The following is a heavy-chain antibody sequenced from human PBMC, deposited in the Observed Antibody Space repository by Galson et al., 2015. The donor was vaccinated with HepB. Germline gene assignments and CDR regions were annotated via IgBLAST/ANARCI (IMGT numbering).Heavy chain of an antibody. D-gene: IGHD5-12*01. CDR3: ARRGYSGYQAIVAFDI. CDR1: GGSISSYY. Sequence: SETLSLTCTVSGGSISSYYWSWIRQPPGKGLEWIGYIYYSGSTNYNPSLKSRVTISVDTSKNQFSLKLSSVTAADTAVYYCARRGYSGYQAIVAFDIWGQGTMVTVSS. V-gene: IGHV4-59*01. J-gene: IGHJ3*02. CDR2: IYYSGST.